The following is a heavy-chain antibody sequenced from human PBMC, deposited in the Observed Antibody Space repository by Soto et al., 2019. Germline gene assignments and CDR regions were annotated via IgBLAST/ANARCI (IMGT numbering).Heavy chain of an antibody. CDR1: GNTLTRYG. CDR2: ISAYNANT. Sequence: SEKVHCKASGNTLTRYGISSVRQAPGQGPEWMGWISAYNANTNYSKKLQGRVNMTTDTSTSKAYMELRSLRSDHTAVYYCARGSSHAYYYDSSGYSPSFYWGHGPLVTVSS. J-gene: IGHJ4*01. CDR3: ARGSSHAYYYDSSGYSPSFY. D-gene: IGHD3-22*01. V-gene: IGHV1-18*04.